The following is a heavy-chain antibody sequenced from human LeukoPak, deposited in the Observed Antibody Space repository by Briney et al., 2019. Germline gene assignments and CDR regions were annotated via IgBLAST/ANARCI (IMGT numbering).Heavy chain of an antibody. Sequence: PGGSLRLSCAASGFTFSSYSMNWVRQAPGKGLEWVSSISSSSSYIYYADSVKGRFTISRDNAKNSLYLQMNSLRAEDTAVYYCARDSPYDFWSGYFYYFDYWGQGTLVTVSS. V-gene: IGHV3-21*01. CDR3: ARDSPYDFWSGYFYYFDY. CDR1: GFTFSSYS. D-gene: IGHD3-3*01. CDR2: ISSSSSYI. J-gene: IGHJ4*02.